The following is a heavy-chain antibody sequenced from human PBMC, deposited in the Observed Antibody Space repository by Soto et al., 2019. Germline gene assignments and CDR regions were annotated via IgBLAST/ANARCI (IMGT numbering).Heavy chain of an antibody. Sequence: ASVKVSFKASGYSFTSLHFNWLRQATGQGLEWIGWMNPHSGDTGFAQRFQGRVTMTRNTSINTAYMELRSLRSQDTAVYYCARDPGLAARTSYFDYWGQGTLVTVSS. V-gene: IGHV1-8*01. CDR1: GYSFTSLH. CDR2: MNPHSGDT. D-gene: IGHD6-6*01. J-gene: IGHJ4*02. CDR3: ARDPGLAARTSYFDY.